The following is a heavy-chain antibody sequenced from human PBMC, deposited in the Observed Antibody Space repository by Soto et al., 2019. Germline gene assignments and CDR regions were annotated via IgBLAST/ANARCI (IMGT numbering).Heavy chain of an antibody. D-gene: IGHD6-6*01. Sequence: QVQLVQSGAEVKKPGASGKVSCKSSGYTFTGYYMHWVRQAPGQGLEWMGWINPNSGGTNYAQKFQGWVTMTRDTSISTAYMELSRLRSDDTAVYYCARGARYSSSWPYYYYGMDVWGQGTTVTVSS. J-gene: IGHJ6*02. CDR3: ARGARYSSSWPYYYYGMDV. CDR2: INPNSGGT. V-gene: IGHV1-2*04. CDR1: GYTFTGYY.